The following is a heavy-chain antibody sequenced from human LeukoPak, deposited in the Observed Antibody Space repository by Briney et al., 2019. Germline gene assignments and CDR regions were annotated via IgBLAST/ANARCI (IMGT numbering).Heavy chain of an antibody. CDR2: ISYDGSNK. D-gene: IGHD2-2*01. J-gene: IGHJ4*02. V-gene: IGHV3-30-3*01. CDR1: GFTFSSYA. CDR3: ARDLCSTTSCLDY. Sequence: GGSLRLSCAASGFTFSSYAMHWVRQAPGKGLEWVAVISYDGSNKYYADSVKGRFTISRDNSKNTLYLQMNSLRAEDTAVYYCARDLCSTTSCLDYWGQGTLVTVSS.